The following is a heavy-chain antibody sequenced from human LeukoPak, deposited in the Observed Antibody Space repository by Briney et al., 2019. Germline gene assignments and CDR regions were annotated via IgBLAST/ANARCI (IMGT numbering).Heavy chain of an antibody. J-gene: IGHJ4*02. CDR2: ISGSGGST. CDR3: AKDSVYGDTNYFDY. D-gene: IGHD4-17*01. V-gene: IGHV3-23*01. Sequence: GGSLRLSCAASGFTFSSYAMSWVRQAPGKGLEWVSAISGSGGSTYYADSVKGRFTISRDNSKNTLYLQMNSLRAEDTVVYYCAKDSVYGDTNYFDYWGQGTLVTVSS. CDR1: GFTFSSYA.